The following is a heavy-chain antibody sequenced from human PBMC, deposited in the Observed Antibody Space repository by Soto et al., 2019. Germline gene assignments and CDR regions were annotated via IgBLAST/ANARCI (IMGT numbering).Heavy chain of an antibody. Sequence: GESLKISCKASGYSFTSYWIGWVRQMPGNGLECMGIIYPGDSDTRYSPSFQGQVTISADKSINTAYLQWSSLKASDTAMYYCARPLDTSGWYDYWGQGTLVTVSS. CDR3: ARPLDTSGWYDY. V-gene: IGHV5-51*01. CDR2: IYPGDSDT. CDR1: GYSFTSYW. J-gene: IGHJ4*02. D-gene: IGHD6-19*01.